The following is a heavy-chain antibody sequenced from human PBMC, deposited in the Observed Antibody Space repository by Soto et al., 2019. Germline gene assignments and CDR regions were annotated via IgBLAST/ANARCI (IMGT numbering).Heavy chain of an antibody. Sequence: ASVKVSCKASGYRFTAYYMYWVRQAPGQGLEWMGWLKPSSGGTKYAQKFQGRVTMARDTSISTAYMELSRLRSDDTAVYYCARADFDVLTGYYTSSYYFDYWGQGTLVTVSS. J-gene: IGHJ4*02. D-gene: IGHD3-9*01. CDR3: ARADFDVLTGYYTSSYYFDY. CDR2: LKPSSGGT. V-gene: IGHV1-2*02. CDR1: GYRFTAYY.